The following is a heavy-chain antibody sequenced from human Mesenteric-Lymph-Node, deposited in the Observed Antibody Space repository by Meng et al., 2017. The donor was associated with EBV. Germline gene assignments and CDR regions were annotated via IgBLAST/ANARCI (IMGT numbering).Heavy chain of an antibody. D-gene: IGHD2-2*01. J-gene: IGHJ4*02. CDR2: IYWDDDK. V-gene: IGHV2-5*02. CDR3: ARKDCTITSCPFNY. CDR1: GFSLSTGGVG. Sequence: TLMEAGAPLVKTPQTLTPTCTFSGFSLSTGGVGVGWIRQPPGKALEWLALIYWDDDKRYIPSLRSRLTITKDTSKNQVALTMTNMDPMDTATYYCARKDCTITSCPFNYWGQGILVTVSS.